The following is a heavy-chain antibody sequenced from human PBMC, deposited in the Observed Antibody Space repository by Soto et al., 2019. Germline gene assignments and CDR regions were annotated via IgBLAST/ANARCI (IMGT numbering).Heavy chain of an antibody. CDR1: GGSISSYY. CDR3: ARDAAVVRRRYYGMDV. J-gene: IGHJ6*02. D-gene: IGHD3-10*01. V-gene: IGHV4-59*01. Sequence: SETLCLTCTVSGGSISSYYWSWIRQPPGKGLEWIGYIYYSGSTNYNPSLKSRVTISVDTSKNQFSLKLSSVTAADTAVYYCARDAAVVRRRYYGMDVWGQGTTVTV. CDR2: IYYSGST.